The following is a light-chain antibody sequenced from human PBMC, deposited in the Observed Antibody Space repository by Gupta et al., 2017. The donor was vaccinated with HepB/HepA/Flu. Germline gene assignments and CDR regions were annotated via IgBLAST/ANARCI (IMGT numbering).Light chain of an antibody. J-gene: IGKJ5*01. CDR3: QQDDTLHT. Sequence: DIQMTQSPSSLSASVGDRVTITCQASQDISNYLNWYQQKPGKAPKLLIYDASNLETGVPSRFSGSGSVKDFTFTSSSLQHEDVEKYYCQQDDTLHTFGQGTRLEIK. V-gene: IGKV1-33*01. CDR2: DAS. CDR1: QDISNY.